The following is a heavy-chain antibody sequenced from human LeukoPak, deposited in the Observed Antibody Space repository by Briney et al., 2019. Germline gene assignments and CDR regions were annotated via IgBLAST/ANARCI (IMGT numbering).Heavy chain of an antibody. V-gene: IGHV3-9*01. CDR1: GFSFDDYA. Sequence: GGSLRLSCAASGFSFDDYAMHWVRQAPGKGLEWVSGISWNSGSIGYADSVKGRFTISRDNAKNSVYLQMNSLRAEDTAVYYCAHTDSYYFDSGMVSWGQGALVTVSS. CDR2: ISWNSGSI. D-gene: IGHD3-22*01. J-gene: IGHJ5*02. CDR3: AHTDSYYFDSGMVS.